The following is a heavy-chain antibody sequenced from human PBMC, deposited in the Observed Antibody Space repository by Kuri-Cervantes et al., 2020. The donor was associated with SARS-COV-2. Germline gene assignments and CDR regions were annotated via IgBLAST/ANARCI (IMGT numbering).Heavy chain of an antibody. V-gene: IGHV3-7*02. Sequence: GESLKISCAVSGFTFRSYWMNWVRQAPGKGLEYVANINQDGSATYYVDSVKGRFTISRDNTESSLYLQMNSLRAEDTAVYYCVCDTNRVKVYWGQGTRVTVSS. J-gene: IGHJ4*02. CDR2: INQDGSAT. CDR1: GFTFRSYW. D-gene: IGHD5-18*01. CDR3: VCDTNRVKVY.